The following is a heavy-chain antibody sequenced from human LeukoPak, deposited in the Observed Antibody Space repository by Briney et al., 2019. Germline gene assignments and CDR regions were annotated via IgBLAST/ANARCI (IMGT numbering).Heavy chain of an antibody. CDR3: AELGITMIGGV. J-gene: IGHJ6*04. Sequence: GGSLRLSCAASGFTFSSYEMNWVRQAPEKGLEWVSYIRSSGSTIYYADSVKGRFTISRDNAKNSLYLQMNSLRAEDTAVYYCAELGITMIGGVWGKGTTVTISS. CDR2: IRSSGSTI. CDR1: GFTFSSYE. D-gene: IGHD3-10*02. V-gene: IGHV3-48*03.